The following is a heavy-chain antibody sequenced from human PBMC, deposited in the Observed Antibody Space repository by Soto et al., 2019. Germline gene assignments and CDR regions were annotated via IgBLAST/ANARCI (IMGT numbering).Heavy chain of an antibody. Sequence: SETLSLTCAVSGASMSSYHWSWIRQPAGKGLEWIGRMQHTGNTNYNPSLKSRVTMSVDTSKNQISLKMTSVTAADTAVYFCAKDVSSRRWFDPWGKGILVTV. D-gene: IGHD3-16*01. CDR3: AKDVSSRRWFDP. CDR1: GASMSSYH. CDR2: MQHTGNT. V-gene: IGHV4-4*07. J-gene: IGHJ5*02.